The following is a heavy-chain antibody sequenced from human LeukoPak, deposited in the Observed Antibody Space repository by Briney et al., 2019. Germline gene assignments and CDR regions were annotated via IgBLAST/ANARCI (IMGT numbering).Heavy chain of an antibody. V-gene: IGHV1-69*13. Sequence: SVKVSCKASGGTFSSYAISWVRQAPGQGLEWMGGIIPIFGTANYAQKFQGRVTITADESTSTAYMELRSLRSDDTAVYYCARGRALTYYYYMDVWGKGTTVTVSS. D-gene: IGHD3-9*01. CDR3: ARGRALTYYYYMDV. CDR1: GGTFSSYA. J-gene: IGHJ6*03. CDR2: IIPIFGTA.